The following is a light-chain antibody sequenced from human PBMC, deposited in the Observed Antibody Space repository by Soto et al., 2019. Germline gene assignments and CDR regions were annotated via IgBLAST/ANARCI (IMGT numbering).Light chain of an antibody. V-gene: IGLV1-44*01. Sequence: QAVLTQPPSASGTPGQRVTISCSGSSSNIGSNTVNWYQQLPGTAPKLLIYTNNQRPSGVPDRVSGSKSGTSASLAISGLQSGDEADYYCVAWDDSLNGYVFGTGTKLTVL. J-gene: IGLJ1*01. CDR2: TNN. CDR3: VAWDDSLNGYV. CDR1: SSNIGSNT.